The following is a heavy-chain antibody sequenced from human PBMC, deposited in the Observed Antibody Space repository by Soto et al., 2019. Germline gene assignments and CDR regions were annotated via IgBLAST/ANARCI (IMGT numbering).Heavy chain of an antibody. D-gene: IGHD5-18*01. CDR2: IYWDDDE. J-gene: IGHJ4*02. V-gene: IGHV2-5*02. CDR3: AHRPRGFRYYFDY. Sequence: QITLKESGPTLVKPTQTLTLTCTFSGFSLTTMGVGVGWIRQPPGKALEWLALIYWDDDEGYSPSLKSRLTITNDTSNNQVVLTMPTMDPVDTATYDCAHRPRGFRYYFDYWGQGTLVTVSS. CDR1: GFSLTTMGVG.